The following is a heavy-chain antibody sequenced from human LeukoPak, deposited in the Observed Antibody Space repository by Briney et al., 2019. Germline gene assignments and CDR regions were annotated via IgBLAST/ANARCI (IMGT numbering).Heavy chain of an antibody. CDR1: GFTFSNYW. Sequence: GGSLRLSCAASGFTFSNYWMHWVRQAPGKGLVWVSRIISDGSSTSFADSVKGRFTISRDNAKNTLYLQMNSLRADDTAVYFCARGESGSSLDSWGQGTLVTVPP. CDR3: ARGESGSSLDS. D-gene: IGHD3-3*01. J-gene: IGHJ4*02. V-gene: IGHV3-74*01. CDR2: IISDGSST.